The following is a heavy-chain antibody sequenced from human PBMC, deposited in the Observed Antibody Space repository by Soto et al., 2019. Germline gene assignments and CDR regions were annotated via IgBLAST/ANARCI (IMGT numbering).Heavy chain of an antibody. D-gene: IGHD3-22*01. CDR1: GGTFSSYA. Sequence: ASVKVCCKASGGTFSSYAISWVRQAPGQGLEWMGGIIPIFGTANYAQKFQGRVTITADESTSTAYMELSSLRSEDTAVYYCVMGISCYCDTRCTFDIWSQGSTVPVSS. J-gene: IGHJ3*02. CDR3: VMGISCYCDTRCTFDI. V-gene: IGHV1-69*13. CDR2: IIPIFGTA.